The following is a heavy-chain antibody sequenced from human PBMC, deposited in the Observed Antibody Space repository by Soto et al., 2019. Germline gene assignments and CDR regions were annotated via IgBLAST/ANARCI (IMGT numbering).Heavy chain of an antibody. CDR2: ISAYNGNT. CDR1: GYTFTSYG. J-gene: IGHJ4*02. Sequence: ASVKVSCKASGYTFTSYGISWVRPATGQGLEWMGWISAYNGNTNYAQKLQGRVTMTTDTSTSTAYMELRSLRSDDTAVYYCARVFVPQDLEWLFSWLDYWGQGTLVTVSS. D-gene: IGHD3-3*01. V-gene: IGHV1-18*01. CDR3: ARVFVPQDLEWLFSWLDY.